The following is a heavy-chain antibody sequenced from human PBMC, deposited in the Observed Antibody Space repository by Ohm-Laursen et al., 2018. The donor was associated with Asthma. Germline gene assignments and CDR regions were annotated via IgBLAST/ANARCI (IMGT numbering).Heavy chain of an antibody. V-gene: IGHV3-23*01. CDR2: ISGSGGST. D-gene: IGHD3-3*01. CDR3: AIPNDFWSGYPFH. J-gene: IGHJ1*01. Sequence: SLRLSCSASGFTFSSYAMSWVRQAPGKGLEWVSAISGSGGSTYYADSVKGRFTISRDNSKNTLYLQMNSLRAEDTAVYYCAIPNDFWSGYPFHWGQGTLVTVSS. CDR1: GFTFSSYA.